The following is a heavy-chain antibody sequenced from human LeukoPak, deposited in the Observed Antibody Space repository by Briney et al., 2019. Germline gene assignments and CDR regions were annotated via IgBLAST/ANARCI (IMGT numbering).Heavy chain of an antibody. CDR3: AKGGCRGTCNPLAY. J-gene: IGHJ4*02. Sequence: GGSLRLSCAASGFTFSSYWMHWVRQAPGKGLVWVSRINSDGSSTSYADSVKGRFTISRDNSKNTLYLQMNNLRAEDTAVYYCAKGGCRGTCNPLAYWGQGALVTVSP. CDR1: GFTFSSYW. D-gene: IGHD2-15*01. CDR2: INSDGSST. V-gene: IGHV3-74*01.